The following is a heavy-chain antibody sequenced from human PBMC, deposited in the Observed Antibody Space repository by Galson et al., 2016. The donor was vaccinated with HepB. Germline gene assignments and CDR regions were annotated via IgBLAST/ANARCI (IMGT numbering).Heavy chain of an antibody. CDR1: KFTFNTYA. V-gene: IGHV3-30*02. J-gene: IGHJ4*02. Sequence: SLRLSCAASKFTFNTYAMHWVRQAPGKGLEWVALIWYDGSNIYYADSVKGRLTISRDNSKSTVYLQMNSLRAEDTAVYYCAKDLADRSMAYYLHYWGQGTLVTVSS. CDR3: AKDLADRSMAYYLHY. CDR2: IWYDGSNI. D-gene: IGHD2-8*01.